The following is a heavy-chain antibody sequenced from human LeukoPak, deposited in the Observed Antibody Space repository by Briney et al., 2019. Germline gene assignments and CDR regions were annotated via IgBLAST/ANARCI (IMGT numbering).Heavy chain of an antibody. CDR3: ARDSGNYLDAFDI. CDR2: IRYDGINK. CDR1: GFTFSSYG. D-gene: IGHD1-26*01. V-gene: IGHV3-33*01. J-gene: IGHJ3*02. Sequence: GRSLRLSCAASGFTFSSYGMHWVRQAPGKGLEWVAFIRYDGINKYYADSVKGRFTISRDNARNSLYLQMNSLRVEDTAVYYCARDSGNYLDAFDIWGQGTMVTVSS.